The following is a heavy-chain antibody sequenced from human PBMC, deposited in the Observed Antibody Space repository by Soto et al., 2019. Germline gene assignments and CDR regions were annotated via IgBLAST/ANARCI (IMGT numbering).Heavy chain of an antibody. J-gene: IGHJ4*02. D-gene: IGHD5-18*01. CDR1: GFTFSSYA. CDR2: ISGSGGST. CDR3: AKGGTRIQLWKNLDY. V-gene: IGHV3-23*01. Sequence: PGGSLRLSCAASGFTFSSYAMSWVRQAPGKGLEWVSAISGSGGSTYYADSVKGRFTISRDNSKNTLYLQMNSLRAEDTAVYYCAKGGTRIQLWKNLDYWGQGTLVTVSS.